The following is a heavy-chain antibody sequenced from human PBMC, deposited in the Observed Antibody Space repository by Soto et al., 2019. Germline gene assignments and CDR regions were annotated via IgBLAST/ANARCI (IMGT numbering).Heavy chain of an antibody. J-gene: IGHJ4*02. CDR2: IYWDDDK. CDR1: GFSLTTSGVG. D-gene: IGHD3-3*01. V-gene: IGHV2-5*02. Sequence: QITLNESGPTVVRPTETLTLTCRFSGFSLTTSGVGVGWIHQSPGKAPEWLALIYWDDDKRYNASLKSRLTITKDTSKDQVVLTVSDVDPTDTATYYCAHRVLRTVFGLVTTTAIYFDFWGQGTPVAVSS. CDR3: AHRVLRTVFGLVTTTAIYFDF.